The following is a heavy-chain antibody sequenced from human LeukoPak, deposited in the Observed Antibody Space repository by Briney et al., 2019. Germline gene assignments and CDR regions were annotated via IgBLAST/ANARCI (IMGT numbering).Heavy chain of an antibody. V-gene: IGHV3-9*01. Sequence: GGSLRLSCAASGFTFDDCAMHWVRQAPGKGLEWVSGISWDSGSIGYADSVKGLFTISRDNSKNTLYLQMNSLRAEDTAVYYCAEGPYGDYARPFDYWGQGTLVTVSS. CDR1: GFTFDDCA. J-gene: IGHJ4*02. CDR3: AEGPYGDYARPFDY. D-gene: IGHD4-17*01. CDR2: ISWDSGSI.